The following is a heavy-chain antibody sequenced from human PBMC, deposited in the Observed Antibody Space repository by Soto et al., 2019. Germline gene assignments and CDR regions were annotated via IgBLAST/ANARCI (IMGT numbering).Heavy chain of an antibody. V-gene: IGHV1-18*01. CDR1: GYTFTSYG. CDR2: ISAYNGNT. CDR3: ARRRPALGAAWADY. J-gene: IGHJ4*02. D-gene: IGHD3-10*01. Sequence: QVQLVQSGAEVKNSGASVKVSCKASGYTFTSYGISWVRQAPGQGLEWMGWISAYNGNTNYAQKLQGRVTMTTDTSTSTAYMELRSLRSDDTVVYYCARRRPALGAAWADYWGQGSLVTVSS.